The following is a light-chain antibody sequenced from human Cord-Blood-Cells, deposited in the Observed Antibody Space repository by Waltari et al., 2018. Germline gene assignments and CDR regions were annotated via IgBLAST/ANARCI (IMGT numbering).Light chain of an antibody. V-gene: IGLV2-8*01. CDR1: SSDVGGYTS. Sequence: QSALTQPPSASGSPGQSVTISCTGTSSDVGGYTSVSWYQQHPGKAPKLMIYEVSKRPSGVPDRFSGSKSGNSASLTVSGLQAEDEADYYCSSYACSNNLVFGGGTKLTVL. CDR2: EVS. J-gene: IGLJ3*02. CDR3: SSYACSNNLV.